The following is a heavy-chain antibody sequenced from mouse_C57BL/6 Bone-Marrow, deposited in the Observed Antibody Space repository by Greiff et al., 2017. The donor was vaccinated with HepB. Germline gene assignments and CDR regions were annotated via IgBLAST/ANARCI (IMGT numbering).Heavy chain of an antibody. CDR3: TEHGSSLYWYFDV. CDR2: IRLKSDNYAT. CDR1: GFTFSNYW. V-gene: IGHV6-3*01. J-gene: IGHJ1*03. D-gene: IGHD1-1*01. Sequence: EVKVVESGGGLVQPGGSMKLSCVASGFTFSNYWMNWVRQSPEKGLEWVAQIRLKSDNYATHYAESVKGRFTISRDDSKSSVYLQMNNLRAEDTGIYYCTEHGSSLYWYFDVWGTGTTVTVSS.